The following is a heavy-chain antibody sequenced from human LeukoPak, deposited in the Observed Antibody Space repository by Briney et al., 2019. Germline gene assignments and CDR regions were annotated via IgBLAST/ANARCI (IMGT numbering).Heavy chain of an antibody. CDR2: IYYSGST. CDR3: VRGNRCSSTSCQFYYYYGMDV. Sequence: SETLSLTCTVSGGSISSSYWSWIRQPPGKGLEWIGYIYYSGSTSYNPSLKSRVTISVDTSKNQFSLTLSSVTAADTAVYYCVRGNRCSSTSCQFYYYYGMDVWGRGTTVTVSS. V-gene: IGHV4-59*01. J-gene: IGHJ6*02. CDR1: GGSISSSY. D-gene: IGHD2-2*01.